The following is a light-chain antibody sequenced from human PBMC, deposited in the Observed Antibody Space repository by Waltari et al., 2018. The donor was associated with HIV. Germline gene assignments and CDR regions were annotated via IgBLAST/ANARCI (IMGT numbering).Light chain of an antibody. Sequence: QSALTQPASVSGSPGQTITISCSGTSRDIGMYDLVSWVRQEGGKAPPRQIYGVTNRPSHISNRFSGSKSRTTAALTISALQSEDEGDYYCCAYTMSGTLVFGGGTKLTVL. CDR2: GVT. J-gene: IGLJ3*02. CDR3: CAYTMSGTLV. V-gene: IGLV2-23*02. CDR1: SRDIGMYDL.